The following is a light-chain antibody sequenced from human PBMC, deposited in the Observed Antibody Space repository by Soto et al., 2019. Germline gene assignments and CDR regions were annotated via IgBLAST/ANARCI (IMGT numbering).Light chain of an antibody. J-gene: IGKJ3*01. CDR2: GAS. V-gene: IGKV1-39*01. CDR1: RSISNY. CDR3: QQSYTAPFT. Sequence: DIPMTQSPPSLSASVGDTVTIACRASRSISNYLNWYQQKPGRAPNLLISGASTLQRGVPSRFSCSGSGKTFTLTITSLQPDDFAIYFCQQSYTAPFTFGPGTKVEIK.